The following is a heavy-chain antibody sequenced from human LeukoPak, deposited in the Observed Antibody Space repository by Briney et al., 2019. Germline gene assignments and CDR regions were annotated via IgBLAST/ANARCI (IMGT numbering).Heavy chain of an antibody. V-gene: IGHV3-23*01. CDR1: GFTLNSFA. Sequence: GGSLRLSCAASGFTLNSFAMIWVRQAPGKGLEWVSGISASGSTPYYTDSVKGRFTISRDNSKNTLYLQMNSLRAEDTAVYYCAKDKLGATVFWDYWGQGTLVTVSS. D-gene: IGHD1-26*01. CDR2: ISASGSTP. CDR3: AKDKLGATVFWDY. J-gene: IGHJ4*02.